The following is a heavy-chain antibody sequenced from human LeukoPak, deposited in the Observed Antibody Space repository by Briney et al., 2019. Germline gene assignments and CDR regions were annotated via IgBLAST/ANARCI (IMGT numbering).Heavy chain of an antibody. Sequence: GASVKVSCKASGYTFTGYYMHWVRQAPGQGLEWMGWINPNSGGTNYAQKFQGRVTMTRDTSISTAYMELRSLRSDDTAVYYCARDIGWLRVPRYDYWGQGTLVTVSS. D-gene: IGHD5-12*01. CDR3: ARDIGWLRVPRYDY. J-gene: IGHJ4*02. V-gene: IGHV1-2*02. CDR1: GYTFTGYY. CDR2: INPNSGGT.